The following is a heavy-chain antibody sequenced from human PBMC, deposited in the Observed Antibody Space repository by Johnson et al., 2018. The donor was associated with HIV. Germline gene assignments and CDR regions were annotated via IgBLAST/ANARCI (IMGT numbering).Heavy chain of an antibody. CDR3: ARGGAGIAAAEDAFEI. CDR1: GFTVNGNY. J-gene: IGHJ3*02. CDR2: IYSGGST. D-gene: IGHD6-13*01. V-gene: IGHV3-66*02. Sequence: VQLLESGGGLVQPGGSLRLSCAVSGFTVNGNYMSWVRQAPGKGLEWVSVIYSGGSTYYVDSVKGRFTISRDSSKNTLDLQRDSLSADDPALDNCARGGAGIAAAEDAFEIWGQGTMVTVSS.